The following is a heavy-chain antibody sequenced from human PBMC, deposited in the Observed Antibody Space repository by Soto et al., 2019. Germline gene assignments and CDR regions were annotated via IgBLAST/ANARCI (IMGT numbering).Heavy chain of an antibody. CDR3: ARERLAVAGKGGWFDP. V-gene: IGHV4-39*02. D-gene: IGHD6-19*01. CDR2: INYSGST. Sequence: ASETLSLTCTVSGGSLSGGTNYWSWVRQPPGKGLEWIGSINYSGSTYYNPSLKSRVTISADTSKNQFSLKLRSVTAADTAVYYCARERLAVAGKGGWFDPWGQETLVTVSS. J-gene: IGHJ5*02. CDR1: GGSLSGGTNY.